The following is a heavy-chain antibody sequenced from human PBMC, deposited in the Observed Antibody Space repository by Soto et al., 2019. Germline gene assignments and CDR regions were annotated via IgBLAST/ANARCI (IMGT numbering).Heavy chain of an antibody. V-gene: IGHV4-4*07. J-gene: IGHJ5*02. CDR2: IYSSGVT. CDR1: GGALSDYY. D-gene: IGHD3-10*01. Sequence: PSETLSLTCTVSGGALSDYYWSWIRQSAGKGLEWIGRIYSSGVTNYNPSFQSRVIMSVDTSNNQFSLRLSSVTAADTAVYYCARVNGLLWFGESHENWFDPWGQGTLVTVSS. CDR3: ARVNGLLWFGESHENWFDP.